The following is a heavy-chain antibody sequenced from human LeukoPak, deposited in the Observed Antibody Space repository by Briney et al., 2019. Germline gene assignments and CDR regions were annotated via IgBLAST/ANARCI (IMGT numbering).Heavy chain of an antibody. CDR2: IYYSGST. CDR1: GGSISSSSYY. Sequence: SETLSLTCTVSGGSISSSSYYWGWIRQPPGKGLEWIGSIYYSGSTYYNPSLKSRVTISVDTSKNQFSLKLSSVTAADTAVYYCARVLDYYGSGIYSFDYWGQGTLVTVSS. D-gene: IGHD3-10*01. V-gene: IGHV4-39*07. CDR3: ARVLDYYGSGIYSFDY. J-gene: IGHJ4*02.